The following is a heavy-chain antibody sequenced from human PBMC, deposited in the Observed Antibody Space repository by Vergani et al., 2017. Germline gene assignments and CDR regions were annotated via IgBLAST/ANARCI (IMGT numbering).Heavy chain of an antibody. CDR3: AGVGWSYYDRSGYYYAPGGWFDP. V-gene: IGHV5-10-1*03. J-gene: IGHJ5*02. CDR2: IDPSDSYT. D-gene: IGHD3-22*01. CDR1: GYSFTSYW. Sequence: EVQLVQSGAEVKKPGESLRISCKGSGYSFTSYWISWVRQMPGKGLEWMGWIDPSDSYTNYSPSFQGHVTISADKSISTAYLQWSSLKASDTAMYYCAGVGWSYYDRSGYYYAPGGWFDPWGQGTLVTVSS.